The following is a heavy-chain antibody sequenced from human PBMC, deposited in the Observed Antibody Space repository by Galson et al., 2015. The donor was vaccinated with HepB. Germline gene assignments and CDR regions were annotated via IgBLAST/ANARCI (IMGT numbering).Heavy chain of an antibody. D-gene: IGHD3-10*01. Sequence: SVKVSCKASGYTFTSYAMHWVRQAPGQRLEWMGWINAGNGNTKYSQKFQGRVTITRDTSASTAYMELSSLRSEDTAVYYCAREGSPVLLWFGEAPGAFDIWGRGTMVTVSS. J-gene: IGHJ3*02. V-gene: IGHV1-3*01. CDR1: GYTFTSYA. CDR2: INAGNGNT. CDR3: AREGSPVLLWFGEAPGAFDI.